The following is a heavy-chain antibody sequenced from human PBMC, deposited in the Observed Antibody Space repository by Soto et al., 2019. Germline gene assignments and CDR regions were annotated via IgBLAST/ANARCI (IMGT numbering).Heavy chain of an antibody. J-gene: IGHJ4*02. D-gene: IGHD5-12*01. V-gene: IGHV4-31*03. CDR2: IYYSGST. CDR3: ARVYSGYFTHPKYYFDY. CDR1: GGSISSGGYY. Sequence: SETLSLTCTVSGGSISSGGYYWSWIRQHPGKGLEWIGYIYYSGSTYYNPSLKSRVTISVDTSKNQFSLKLSSVTAADTAVYYCARVYSGYFTHPKYYFDYWGQGTLVTVSS.